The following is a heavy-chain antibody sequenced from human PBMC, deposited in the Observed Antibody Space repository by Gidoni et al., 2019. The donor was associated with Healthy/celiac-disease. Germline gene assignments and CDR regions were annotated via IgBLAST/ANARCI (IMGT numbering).Heavy chain of an antibody. CDR3: TTPYCGGDCYSDYYYYGMDV. J-gene: IGHJ6*02. D-gene: IGHD2-21*01. CDR2: IKSKTDGGTT. Sequence: EVQLVVSGGGLVKPGGSLRLSCAASGVTFSNAWMRWVRQAPGKGLEWVGRIKSKTDGGTTDYASPVKGRFTISRDDSKNTLYLQMNSLKTEDTAVYYCTTPYCGGDCYSDYYYYGMDVWGQGTTVTVSS. V-gene: IGHV3-15*01. CDR1: GVTFSNAW.